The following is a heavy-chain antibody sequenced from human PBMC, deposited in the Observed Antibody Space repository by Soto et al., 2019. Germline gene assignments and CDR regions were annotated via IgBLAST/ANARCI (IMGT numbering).Heavy chain of an antibody. V-gene: IGHV5-10-1*01. CDR2: IDPSDSYT. CDR1: GYSFTSYW. CDR3: ARVQPLLYPPYWNYFDY. J-gene: IGHJ4*02. D-gene: IGHD2-2*02. Sequence: PGESLKISCKGSGYSFTSYWIGWVRQMPGKGLEWMGRIDPSDSYTNYSPSFQGHVTISADKSISTAYLQWSSLKASDTAMYYCARVQPLLYPPYWNYFDYWGQGTLVTVSS.